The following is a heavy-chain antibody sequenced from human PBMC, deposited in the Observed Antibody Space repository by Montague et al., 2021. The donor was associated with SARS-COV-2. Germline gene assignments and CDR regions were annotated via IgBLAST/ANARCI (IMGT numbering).Heavy chain of an antibody. CDR3: SGNMYFYNSRGYQNIDY. CDR2: IYTGGSRT. V-gene: IGHV3-23*03. Sequence: SLRLSCAASGFTFSSFAMSWVRQAPGKGLEWVSLIYTGGSRTHYTDSVKGRFIISRDDSKNTLYLQMNGLRVEDTAIYYCSGNMYFYNSRGYQNIDYWGQEILVAVSS. D-gene: IGHD3-22*01. J-gene: IGHJ4*02. CDR1: GFTFSSFA.